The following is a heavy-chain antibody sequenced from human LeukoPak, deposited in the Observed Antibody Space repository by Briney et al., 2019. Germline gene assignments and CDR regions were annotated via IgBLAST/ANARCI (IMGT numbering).Heavy chain of an antibody. CDR1: GFTFSSYW. J-gene: IGHJ5*02. V-gene: IGHV3-74*01. CDR3: ARDQDYYGSGSYYKA. Sequence: QPGGSLRLSCAASGFTFSSYWMHWVRQAPGKGLVWVSRINSDGSSTSYADSVKGRFTISRDNAKNTLYLQMNSLRAEDTAVYYCARDQDYYGSGSYYKAWGQGTLVTVSS. D-gene: IGHD3-10*01. CDR2: INSDGSST.